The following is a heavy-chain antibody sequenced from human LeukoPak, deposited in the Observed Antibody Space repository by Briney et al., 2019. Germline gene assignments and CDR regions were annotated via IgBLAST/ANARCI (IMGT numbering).Heavy chain of an antibody. CDR2: IYTSGST. D-gene: IGHD3-10*01. CDR1: GGSISSYY. J-gene: IGHJ6*02. Sequence: TSETLSLTCTVSGGSISSYYWSWIRQPAGKGLEWIGRIYTSGSTNYNPSLKSRVTMSVDTSKNQFSLKLSSVTAADTAVYYCARDGYYGSGSSYYYYGMDVWGQGTTVTVSS. CDR3: ARDGYYGSGSSYYYYGMDV. V-gene: IGHV4-4*07.